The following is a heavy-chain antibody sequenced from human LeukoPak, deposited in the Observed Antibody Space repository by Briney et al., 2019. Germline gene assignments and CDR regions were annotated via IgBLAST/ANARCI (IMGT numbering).Heavy chain of an antibody. Sequence: PGGSLRLSCAVSGFTFSSYAMHWVRRAPGKGLEWVAVISYDGSNKYADFVKGRFTISRDNSKNTLYLQMNSLRAEDTAVYYCAKVSGGGLYYDGMDVWGQGTTVTVSS. J-gene: IGHJ6*02. CDR2: ISYDGSNK. CDR1: GFTFSSYA. CDR3: AKVSGGGLYYDGMDV. V-gene: IGHV3-30-3*01. D-gene: IGHD1-14*01.